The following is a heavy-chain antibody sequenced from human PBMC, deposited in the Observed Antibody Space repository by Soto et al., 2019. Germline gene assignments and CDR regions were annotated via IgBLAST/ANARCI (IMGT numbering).Heavy chain of an antibody. J-gene: IGHJ4*02. CDR2: MNPNSGNT. D-gene: IGHD1-1*01. Sequence: ASVKVSCKASGYTFTSYDINWVRQATGQGLEWMGWMNPNSGNTGYAQKFQGRVTMTRNTSISTAYMELSSLRSEDTPVDYCAGTAACYEDFDYWGQGTLVTVSS. CDR1: GYTFTSYD. V-gene: IGHV1-8*01. CDR3: AGTAACYEDFDY.